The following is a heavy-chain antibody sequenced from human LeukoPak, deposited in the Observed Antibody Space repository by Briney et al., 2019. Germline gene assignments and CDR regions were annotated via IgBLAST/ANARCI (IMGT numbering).Heavy chain of an antibody. D-gene: IGHD2-15*01. J-gene: IGHJ6*03. Sequence: GRSLRLSCAASGFTFSSYSMHWFRQAPGKGLEWVTVIWYDGSNEYYADSVRGRFTISRDNSKNTLYLQMNRLSPEDTAVYYCARDYCSGGSCYSFSYYYYMDVWGKGTTVTVSS. CDR2: IWYDGSNE. CDR3: ARDYCSGGSCYSFSYYYYMDV. CDR1: GFTFSSYS. V-gene: IGHV3-33*01.